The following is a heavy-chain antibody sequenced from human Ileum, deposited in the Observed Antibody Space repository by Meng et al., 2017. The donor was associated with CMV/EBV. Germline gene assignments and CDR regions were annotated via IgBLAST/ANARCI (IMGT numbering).Heavy chain of an antibody. CDR2: VNNRGRT. J-gene: IGHJ1*01. CDR1: GEPLNGFF. V-gene: IGHV4-34*02. Sequence: QVQLQQWGAGLLKPSETLSLTCAVSGEPLNGFFCSWIRQPPGRGLEWIGEVNNRGRTNYNPSLKSRLTISIGTSKRQLSLMVTSVTAADSAIYYCASGRLQFTPSALQHWGPGTLVTVSS. D-gene: IGHD5-24*01. CDR3: ASGRLQFTPSALQH.